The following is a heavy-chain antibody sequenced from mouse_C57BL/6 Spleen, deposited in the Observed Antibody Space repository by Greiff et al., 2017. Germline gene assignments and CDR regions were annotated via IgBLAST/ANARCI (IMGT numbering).Heavy chain of an antibody. CDR2: ISSGGDYI. V-gene: IGHV5-9-1*02. Sequence: EVMLVESGEGLVKPGGSLKLSCAASGFTFSSYAMSWVRQTPEKRLEWVAYISSGGDYIYYADTVKGRFTISRDNARNTLYLQMSSLKSEDTAMYYCTRFDGYYAAMDYWGQGTSVTVSS. CDR1: GFTFSSYA. CDR3: TRFDGYYAAMDY. J-gene: IGHJ4*01. D-gene: IGHD2-3*01.